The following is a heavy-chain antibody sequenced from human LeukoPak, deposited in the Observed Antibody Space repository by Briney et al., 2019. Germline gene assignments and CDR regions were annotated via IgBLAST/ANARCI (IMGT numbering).Heavy chain of an antibody. J-gene: IGHJ4*02. D-gene: IGHD3-16*01. V-gene: IGHV3-23*01. CDR1: GFTFTNYA. CDR3: AKLGLKLGGDY. CDR2: IGSGGST. Sequence: PGGSLRLSCAASGFTFTNYAMSWVRQAPGKGLEWVSTIGSGGSTYYADSVKGRFTISRDNSKNTLYLQMNSLRAEDTAVYYCAKLGLKLGGDYWGQGALVTVSP.